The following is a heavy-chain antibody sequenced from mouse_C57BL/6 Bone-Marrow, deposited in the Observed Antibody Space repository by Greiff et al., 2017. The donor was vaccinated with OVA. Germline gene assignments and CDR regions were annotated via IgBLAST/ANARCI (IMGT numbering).Heavy chain of an antibody. CDR2: ISDGGSYT. J-gene: IGHJ2*01. D-gene: IGHD2-1*01. V-gene: IGHV5-4*01. CDR3: AREAYGNPFCY. Sequence: DVKLVESGGGLVKPGGSLKLSCAASGFTFSSYAMSWVRQTPEKRLEWVATISDGGSYTYYPDNVKGRFTISRDNAKNNLYLQMSHLKSEDTAMYYCAREAYGNPFCYWGQGTTLTVSS. CDR1: GFTFSSYA.